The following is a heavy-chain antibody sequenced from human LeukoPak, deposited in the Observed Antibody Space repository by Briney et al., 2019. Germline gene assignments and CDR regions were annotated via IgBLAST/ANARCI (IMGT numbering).Heavy chain of an antibody. Sequence: ASVKVSCKASGYTFTSYYMHWVRQAPGQGLEWMGIINPSGGSTSYAQKFQGRVTMTEDTSTDTAYMELSSLRSEDTAVYYCATSLQATVMGSLDYWGQGTLVTVSS. J-gene: IGHJ4*02. V-gene: IGHV1-46*01. CDR2: INPSGGST. CDR1: GYTFTSYY. CDR3: ATSLQATVMGSLDY. D-gene: IGHD4-17*01.